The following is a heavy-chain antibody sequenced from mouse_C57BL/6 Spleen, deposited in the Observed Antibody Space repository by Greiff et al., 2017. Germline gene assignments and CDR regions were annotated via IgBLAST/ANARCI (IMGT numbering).Heavy chain of an antibody. CDR1: GYTFTSYW. CDR3: VLSNYGYLDY. D-gene: IGHD2-5*01. J-gene: IGHJ2*01. V-gene: IGHV1-64*01. CDR2: IHPNSGST. Sequence: QVQLQQPGAELVKPGASVKLSCKASGYTFTSYWMHWVKQRPGQGLEWIGMIHPNSGSTNYNEKFKSKATLTVDKSSSTAYMQLSSVTSEDAAVYYGVLSNYGYLDYWGQGTTLTVSS.